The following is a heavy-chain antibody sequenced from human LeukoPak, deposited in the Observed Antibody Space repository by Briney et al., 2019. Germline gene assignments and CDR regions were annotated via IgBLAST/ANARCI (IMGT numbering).Heavy chain of an antibody. J-gene: IGHJ4*02. D-gene: IGHD3-10*01. CDR1: GGSISSYY. Sequence: PSETLSLTCTVSGGSISSYYWSWIRQPPGKGLEWIGYIYYSGSTNYNPSLKSRVTISVDTSKNQFSLKLSSVTAADTAVYYCASSSVWFGELLYFDYWGQGTLVTVSS. CDR3: ASSSVWFGELLYFDY. V-gene: IGHV4-59*01. CDR2: IYYSGST.